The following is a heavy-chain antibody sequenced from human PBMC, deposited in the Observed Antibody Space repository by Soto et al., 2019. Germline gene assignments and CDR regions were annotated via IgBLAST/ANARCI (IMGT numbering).Heavy chain of an antibody. Sequence: QVQLQESGPGLVKPSQTLSLTCTVSGGSISNGNYYWNWIRQHPEKGLEWIGYINYGGSTFYNQSLKSRIIISVEKSKNQFSLTLSSVTAADTAVYYCARDAPETAPYWGQGTLVTVSS. D-gene: IGHD2-2*01. V-gene: IGHV4-31*03. CDR3: ARDAPETAPY. CDR1: GGSISNGNYY. J-gene: IGHJ4*02. CDR2: INYGGST.